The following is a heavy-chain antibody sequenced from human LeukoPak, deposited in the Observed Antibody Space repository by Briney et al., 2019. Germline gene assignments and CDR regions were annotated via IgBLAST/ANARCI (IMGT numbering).Heavy chain of an antibody. Sequence: ASVKVSCKTSGYTFTNYAISWVRQAPGQGLEWMGSISPYNGNADYAQKLQGRVTMTTDTSTTTGYMELRGLRPDDTAIYYRARGWLQPYWYFDLWGRGTLVTVSS. D-gene: IGHD5-18*01. CDR3: ARGWLQPYWYFDL. J-gene: IGHJ2*01. V-gene: IGHV1-18*01. CDR1: GYTFTNYA. CDR2: ISPYNGNA.